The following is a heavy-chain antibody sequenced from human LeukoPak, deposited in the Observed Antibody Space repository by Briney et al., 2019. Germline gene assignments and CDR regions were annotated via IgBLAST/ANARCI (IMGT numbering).Heavy chain of an antibody. J-gene: IGHJ5*02. Sequence: ASVKVSCKASGYTFSGYYIHWVRQAPGQGLEWMGLIKPDSGDTNYAQNFRGRITMTRDTSITTAYMELNRLTSDDTAVYYCVRDRPHNWFDPWGQGTLVTVSS. CDR1: GYTFSGYY. V-gene: IGHV1-2*02. CDR2: IKPDSGDT. CDR3: VRDRPHNWFDP.